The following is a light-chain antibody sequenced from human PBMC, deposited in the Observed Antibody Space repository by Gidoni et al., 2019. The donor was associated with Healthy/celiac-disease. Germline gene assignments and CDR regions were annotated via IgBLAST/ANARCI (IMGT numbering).Light chain of an antibody. CDR3: QHYDNLIFI. CDR2: DAS. CDR1: QDVNTY. V-gene: IGKV1-33*01. J-gene: IGKJ3*01. Sequence: DIQMTQSPSSLSASVGDRVTITCQASQDVNTYLNWYQQKPGKAPKLLIYDASNLETEVPSRFSGSGSGTDFTFTISSLQPEDFATYYCQHYDNLIFIFGPGTKVDIK.